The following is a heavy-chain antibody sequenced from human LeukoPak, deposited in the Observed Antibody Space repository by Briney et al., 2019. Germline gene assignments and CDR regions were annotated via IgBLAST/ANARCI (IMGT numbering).Heavy chain of an antibody. Sequence: GGSLRLSCAASGFTFSNSAMSWVRQAPGKGLEWVSAISGSGGSTYYADSVKGRFTISRDNSKNTLYPQMNSLRAEDTAVYYCAKEYSSGGSCYCSRWGQGALVTVSS. D-gene: IGHD2-15*01. J-gene: IGHJ4*02. CDR1: GFTFSNSA. CDR3: AKEYSSGGSCYCSR. V-gene: IGHV3-23*01. CDR2: ISGSGGST.